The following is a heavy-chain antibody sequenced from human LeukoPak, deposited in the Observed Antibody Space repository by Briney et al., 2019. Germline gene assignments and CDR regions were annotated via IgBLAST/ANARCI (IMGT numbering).Heavy chain of an antibody. D-gene: IGHD6-13*01. CDR1: GYTITGYY. V-gene: IGHV1-2*02. CDR2: INPNSGGT. J-gene: IGHJ4*02. CDR3: ARGEQQLVFLVDY. Sequence: GASVKVSCKASGYTITGYYMHWVRQAPGQGLDWMGWINPNSGGTNYAQKFQGRVTMTRDTSISTAYMELSRLISDDTPVYYCARGEQQLVFLVDYWGQGTLVTVSS.